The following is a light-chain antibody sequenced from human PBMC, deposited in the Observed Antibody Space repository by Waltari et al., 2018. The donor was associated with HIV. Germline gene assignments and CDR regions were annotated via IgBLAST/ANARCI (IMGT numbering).Light chain of an antibody. CDR2: SNS. CDR1: SSNIGRNN. V-gene: IGLV1-44*01. CDR3: ASWDDMLRGWV. Sequence: QSVVTQPPSASGTPGQRVTISCSGSSSNIGRNNVNWYQQFPGTAPKVLIYSNSVLPSGVPGRFSGSKSGTSASLVISGLQSEDEADYYCASWDDMLRGWVFGGGTKLTVL. J-gene: IGLJ3*02.